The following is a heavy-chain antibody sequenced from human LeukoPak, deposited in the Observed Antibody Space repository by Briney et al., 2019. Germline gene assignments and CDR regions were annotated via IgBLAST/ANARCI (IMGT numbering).Heavy chain of an antibody. Sequence: SETLSLTCAVSGYSISSGYYWGWIRQPPGKGLEWIGSIYHSGSTYHNPSLKSRVTISVDTSKNQFSLKLSSVTAADTAVYYCARLDYDFWSGYLDYFDYWGQGTLVTVSS. CDR2: IYHSGST. CDR1: GYSISSGYY. V-gene: IGHV4-38-2*01. J-gene: IGHJ4*02. CDR3: ARLDYDFWSGYLDYFDY. D-gene: IGHD3-3*01.